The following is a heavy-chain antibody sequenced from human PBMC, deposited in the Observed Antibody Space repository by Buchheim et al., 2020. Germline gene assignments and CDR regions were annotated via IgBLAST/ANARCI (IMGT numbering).Heavy chain of an antibody. V-gene: IGHV3-48*03. CDR1: GFTFSSYE. D-gene: IGHD2-2*02. CDR3: ARDVGYCSSTSCYRYYYYYGMDV. CDR2: ISSSGSTI. J-gene: IGHJ6*02. Sequence: EVQLVESGGGLVQPGGSLRLSCAASGFTFSSYEMNWVRQAPGKGLEWVSYISSSGSTIYYADSVKGRFTIYRDNAKNSLYLQMNSLRAEDTAVYYCARDVGYCSSTSCYRYYYYYGMDVWGQGTT.